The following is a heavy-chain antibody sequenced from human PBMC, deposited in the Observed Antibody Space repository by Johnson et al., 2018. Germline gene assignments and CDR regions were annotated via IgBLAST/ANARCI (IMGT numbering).Heavy chain of an antibody. CDR2: ISGDGSDT. J-gene: IGHJ3*01. V-gene: IGHV3-74*01. Sequence: EVQLLETGGDLVQPGGSLRLSCEASGFTFTSYWMHWVRQVPGKGLVWVSCISGDGSDTRYADSVKGRFTISKDNAKNTLYLQMNNLRVEDTAVYYCANDDGGPRAFEAWGQGTMVTVSS. CDR3: ANDDGGPRAFEA. D-gene: IGHD1-1*01. CDR1: GFTFTSYW.